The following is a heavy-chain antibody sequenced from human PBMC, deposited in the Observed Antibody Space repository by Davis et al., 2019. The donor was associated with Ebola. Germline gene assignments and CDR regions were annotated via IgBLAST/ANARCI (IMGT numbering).Heavy chain of an antibody. CDR3: ARGRNWFDP. CDR2: ISSSSSTI. V-gene: IGHV3-48*02. J-gene: IGHJ5*02. Sequence: GESLKISCAASGFTFSSSSTHRLRQALGYELEWVSYISSSSSTIYYADSVKGRFTISRDNAKNSLYLQMNSLRDEDTAVYYSARGRNWFDPWGQGTLVTVSS. CDR1: GFTFSSSS.